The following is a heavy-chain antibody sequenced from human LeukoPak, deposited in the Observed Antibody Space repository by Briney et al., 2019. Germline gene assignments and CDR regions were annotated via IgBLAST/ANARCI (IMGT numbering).Heavy chain of an antibody. CDR2: ISGSGGST. Sequence: PGGSLRLSCAASGFTFSRYAMSWVRQAPGKGLEWVSAISGSGGSTYYADSVKGRFTISRDNSKNTLYLQMNSLRAEDTAVYYCARGRYSGYVPDYWGQGTLVTVSS. V-gene: IGHV3-23*01. D-gene: IGHD5-12*01. CDR3: ARGRYSGYVPDY. CDR1: GFTFSRYA. J-gene: IGHJ4*02.